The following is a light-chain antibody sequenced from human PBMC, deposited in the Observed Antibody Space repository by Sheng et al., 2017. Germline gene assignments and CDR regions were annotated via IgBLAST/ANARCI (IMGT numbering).Light chain of an antibody. V-gene: IGKV3-20*01. CDR1: QNIASRY. CDR2: ATS. J-gene: IGKJ2*01. CDR3: QQYDMSSVT. Sequence: EIVLTQSPGTLSLSPGERATLSCRASQNIASRYLAWYQQRPGQAPRLLIYATSSRSTGVPDRFSGSGSGTDFTLTITRLEPEDSALYYCQQYDMSSVTFGPGDQAGDQT.